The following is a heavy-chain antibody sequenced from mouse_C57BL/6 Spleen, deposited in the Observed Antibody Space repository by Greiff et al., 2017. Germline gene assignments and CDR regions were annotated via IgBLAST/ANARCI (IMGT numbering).Heavy chain of an antibody. CDR3: ARYADYDGY. V-gene: IGHV1-76*01. CDR2: IYPGSGNT. CDR1: GYTFTDYY. Sequence: VQLQQSGAELVRPGASVKLSCKASGYTFTDYYINWVKQRPGQGLEWIARIYPGSGNTYYNETFKGKATLTGEKSSSTAYMQLSSLTSEDSAVYFCARYADYDGYWGQGTLVTVSA. J-gene: IGHJ3*01. D-gene: IGHD2-4*01.